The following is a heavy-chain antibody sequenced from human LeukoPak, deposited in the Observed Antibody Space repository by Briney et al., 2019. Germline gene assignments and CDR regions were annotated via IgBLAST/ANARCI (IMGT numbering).Heavy chain of an antibody. V-gene: IGHV3-15*01. CDR3: SAYYNGRGDY. D-gene: IGHD3-10*01. J-gene: IGHJ4*02. CDR1: GVTFSNAW. CDR2: SISRSGGVTT. Sequence: GGSLSLSCAASGVTFSNAWMTWVRQAPGRGLEWVGRSISRSGGVTTEYAAPVKGRSTISRDDSRNTVYLQMNSLKIEDTAVYYCSAYYNGRGDYWGQGTLVTVSS.